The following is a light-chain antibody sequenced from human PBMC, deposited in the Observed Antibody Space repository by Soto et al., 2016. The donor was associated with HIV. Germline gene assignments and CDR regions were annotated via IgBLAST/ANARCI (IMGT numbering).Light chain of an antibody. CDR2: GAS. CDR3: QKYMGVPWA. CDR1: QGISSY. J-gene: IGKJ1*01. Sequence: QMTQSPSSLSASVGDRVTITCRASQGISSYLAWFQQKAGEVPKVLIYGASTLQSGVPSRFSGSGSGTDFTLTISSLQPEDVATYYCQKYMGVPWAFGQGTKVEIK. V-gene: IGKV1-27*01.